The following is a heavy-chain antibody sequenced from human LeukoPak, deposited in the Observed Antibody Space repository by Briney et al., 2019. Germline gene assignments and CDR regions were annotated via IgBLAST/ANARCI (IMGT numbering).Heavy chain of an antibody. D-gene: IGHD3-22*01. Sequence: GGSLRLSCAASGFTFSSYEMNWVRQAPGKGLERVSYISSSGSTTYYADSVKGRFTISRDNSKNTLYLQMNSLRAEDTAVYYCAVHNSGFCYWGQGTQVTVSS. J-gene: IGHJ4*02. CDR3: AVHNSGFCY. CDR2: ISSSGSTT. V-gene: IGHV3-48*03. CDR1: GFTFSSYE.